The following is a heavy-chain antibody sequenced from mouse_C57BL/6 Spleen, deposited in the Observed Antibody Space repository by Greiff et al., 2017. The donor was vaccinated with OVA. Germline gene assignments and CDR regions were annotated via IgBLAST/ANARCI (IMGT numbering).Heavy chain of an antibody. D-gene: IGHD2-12*01. Sequence: QVQLKESGAELVRPGASVTLSCKASGYTFTDYDMHWVKQTPVHGLEWIGAIDPETGGTAYNQKFKGKAILTADKSSSTAYMELRSLTSADSAVYYGTRRYDGMDYWGQGTSVTVSS. CDR3: TRRYDGMDY. CDR2: IDPETGGT. CDR1: GYTFTDYD. V-gene: IGHV1-15*01. J-gene: IGHJ4*01.